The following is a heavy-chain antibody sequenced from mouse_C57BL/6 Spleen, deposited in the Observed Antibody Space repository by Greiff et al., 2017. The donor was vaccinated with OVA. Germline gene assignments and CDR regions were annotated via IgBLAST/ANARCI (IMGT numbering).Heavy chain of an antibody. CDR3: ARRGDYDEAMDY. D-gene: IGHD2-4*01. CDR2: IDPFDSYT. Sequence: QVQLQQPGAELVMPGASVKLSCKASGYTFTSYWMHWVKQRPGQGLEWIGEIDPFDSYTNYNQKFKGKSTLTVDKSSSTAYMQLSSLTSEDSAVYYCARRGDYDEAMDYWGQGTSVTVSS. V-gene: IGHV1-69*01. CDR1: GYTFTSYW. J-gene: IGHJ4*01.